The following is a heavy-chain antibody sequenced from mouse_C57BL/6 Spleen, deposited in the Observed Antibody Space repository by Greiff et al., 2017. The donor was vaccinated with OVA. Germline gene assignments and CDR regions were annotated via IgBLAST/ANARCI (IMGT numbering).Heavy chain of an antibody. CDR1: GFTFSDYY. D-gene: IGHD4-1*01. J-gene: IGHJ1*03. Sequence: EVHLVESEGGLVQPGSSMKLSCTASGFTFSDYYMAWVRQVPEKGLEWVANINYDGSSTYYLDSLKSRFIISRDNAKNILYLQMSSLKSEDTATYYCARDRGSYGYFDVWGTGTTVTVAS. CDR2: INYDGSST. CDR3: ARDRGSYGYFDV. V-gene: IGHV5-16*01.